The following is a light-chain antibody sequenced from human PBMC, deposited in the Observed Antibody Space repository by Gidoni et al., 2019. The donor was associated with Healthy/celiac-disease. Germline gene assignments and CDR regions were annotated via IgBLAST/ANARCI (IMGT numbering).Light chain of an antibody. CDR3: QAWDSTTAVV. J-gene: IGLJ2*01. CDR1: KLGDKY. Sequence: SYELTQPPSVSVSPGQPASITCSGEKLGDKYACWYQQKPGQSPVLVIYQDNKRPSGIPERFSGSNSGNTATLTISGTQAMDEADYYCQAWDSTTAVVFGGGTKLTVL. V-gene: IGLV3-1*01. CDR2: QDN.